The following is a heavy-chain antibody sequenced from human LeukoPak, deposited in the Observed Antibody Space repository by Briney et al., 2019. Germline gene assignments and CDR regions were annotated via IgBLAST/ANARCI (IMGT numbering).Heavy chain of an antibody. J-gene: IGHJ4*02. D-gene: IGHD6-19*01. CDR2: IYSGGST. CDR3: ARAIYGQWLYYFDY. Sequence: GGSLRLSCAASGFTVSSNYMSWVRQAPGKGLEWVSVIYSGGSTYYADSVKGRFSISRDNSKNTLYLQMNSLRAEDTAVYYCARAIYGQWLYYFDYWGQGTLVTVSS. V-gene: IGHV3-53*01. CDR1: GFTVSSNY.